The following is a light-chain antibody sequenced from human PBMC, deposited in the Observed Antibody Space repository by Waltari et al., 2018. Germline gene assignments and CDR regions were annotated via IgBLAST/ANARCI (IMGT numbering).Light chain of an antibody. Sequence: QSALTQPASVSGSPGQSITISCTGASSDVGGYNYVSWYQQHPGKAPRLMIYDVSKRPSGVFNRFSGSKYGNTASRTIFGLQDEDEADYYCCSYTSSRTWVFGGGTKLTVL. V-gene: IGLV2-14*03. CDR1: SSDVGGYNY. CDR3: CSYTSSRTWV. CDR2: DVS. J-gene: IGLJ3*02.